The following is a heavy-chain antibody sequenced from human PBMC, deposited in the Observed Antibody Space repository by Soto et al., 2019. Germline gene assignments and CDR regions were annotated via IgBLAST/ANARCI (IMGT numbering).Heavy chain of an antibody. V-gene: IGHV1-8*01. Sequence: ASVKVSCKASGYTFTSYDINWVRQATGQGLEWMGWMNPNSGNTGYAQKFQGRVTMTRNTSISTAYMELSSLRSEDTAVYYCARGYCSGGSCYSWIYYYYYMDVWGKGTTVTVSS. CDR3: ARGYCSGGSCYSWIYYYYYMDV. D-gene: IGHD2-15*01. CDR1: GYTFTSYD. J-gene: IGHJ6*03. CDR2: MNPNSGNT.